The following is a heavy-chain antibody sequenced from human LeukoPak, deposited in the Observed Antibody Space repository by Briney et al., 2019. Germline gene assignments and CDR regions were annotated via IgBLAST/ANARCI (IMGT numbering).Heavy chain of an antibody. J-gene: IGHJ4*02. CDR3: ARELGEGAKYYYDSSGPYYFDY. CDR1: GGSISSGSYY. CDR2: IYTSGST. V-gene: IGHV4-61*02. D-gene: IGHD3-22*01. Sequence: PSQTLSLTCTVSGGSISSGSYYWSWIRQPAGKGLEWIGRIYTSGSTNYNPSLKSRVTMSVDTSKNQFSLRLSSVTAADTAVYYCARELGEGAKYYYDSSGPYYFDYWGQGTLVTVSS.